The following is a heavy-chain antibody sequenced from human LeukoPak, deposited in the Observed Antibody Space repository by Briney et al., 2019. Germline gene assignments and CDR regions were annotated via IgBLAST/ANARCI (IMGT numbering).Heavy chain of an antibody. D-gene: IGHD3-10*01. CDR2: ISNDGNNK. V-gene: IGHV3-30*04. CDR1: GFSFNSYP. J-gene: IGHJ4*02. Sequence: PGRSLRLSCAASGFSFNSYPMHWVRQAPGKGLEWVAVISNDGNNKYYADSVKGRFTISRDNSNNTLSLQMNGLRVEDTAVHYCARPDDSESFYRANHYWGRGTLVTVSS. CDR3: ARPDDSESFYRANHY.